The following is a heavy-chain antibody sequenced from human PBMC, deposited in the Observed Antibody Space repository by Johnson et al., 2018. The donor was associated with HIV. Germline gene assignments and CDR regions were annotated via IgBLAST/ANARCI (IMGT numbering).Heavy chain of an antibody. J-gene: IGHJ3*02. V-gene: IGHV3-66*01. CDR2: LFSGGST. CDR1: GFTVSSYY. D-gene: IGHD5-24*01. CDR3: ARACRDGYTCDAFDI. Sequence: VQLVESGGGLVQPGGSLRLSCAASGFTVSSYYMSWVRQAPGKGLEWVSVLFSGGSTYYADSVKGRFTISRDNSKNTLYLQMNSLRAEDTAVYYRARACRDGYTCDAFDIWCQGTMVTVSS.